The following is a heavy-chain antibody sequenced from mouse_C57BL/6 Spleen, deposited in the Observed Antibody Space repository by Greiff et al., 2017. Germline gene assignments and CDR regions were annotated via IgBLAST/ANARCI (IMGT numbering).Heavy chain of an antibody. CDR3: ARPGGYGSPCAMDY. D-gene: IGHD1-1*01. Sequence: EVMLVESGGGLVKPGGSLKLSCAASGFTFSDYGMHWVRQAPEKGLEWVAYISSGSSTIYYADTVKGRFTISRDNAKNTLFLQMTSLRSEDTAMYYCARPGGYGSPCAMDYWGQGTSVTVSS. J-gene: IGHJ4*01. CDR1: GFTFSDYG. CDR2: ISSGSSTI. V-gene: IGHV5-17*01.